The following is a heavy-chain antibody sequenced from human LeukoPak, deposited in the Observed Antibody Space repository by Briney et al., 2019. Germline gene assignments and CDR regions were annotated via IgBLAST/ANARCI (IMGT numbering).Heavy chain of an antibody. Sequence: SETLSLTCTVSGGSISSYYWGWIRQPPRKGLEWIGSIYHSGSTFYNSSLKGRVTISVDTTRNQFSLNLNPVTAADTAVYYCARTAAGYLSYYFGYWGQGTLVSVSS. CDR1: GGSISSYY. D-gene: IGHD6-13*01. J-gene: IGHJ4*01. CDR2: IYHSGST. V-gene: IGHV4-59*05. CDR3: ARTAAGYLSYYFGY.